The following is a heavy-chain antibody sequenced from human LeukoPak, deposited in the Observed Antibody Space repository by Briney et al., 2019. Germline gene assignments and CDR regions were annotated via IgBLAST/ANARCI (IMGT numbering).Heavy chain of an antibody. CDR3: ARLGSGWHFDY. D-gene: IGHD6-19*01. Sequence: GGSLRLSCAASGFTFSSNGMHWVRQAPGKGLEWVAVIWYDGSNKYYADSVKGRFTISRDNSKNTLDLQMSSLRAEDTAVYYCARLGSGWHFDYWGQGTLVTVSS. V-gene: IGHV3-33*01. CDR1: GFTFSSNG. J-gene: IGHJ4*02. CDR2: IWYDGSNK.